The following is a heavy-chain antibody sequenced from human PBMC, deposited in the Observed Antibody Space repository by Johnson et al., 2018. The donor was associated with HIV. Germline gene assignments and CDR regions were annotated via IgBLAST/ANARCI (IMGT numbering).Heavy chain of an antibody. CDR2: ISYDGSNK. V-gene: IGHV3-30*03. J-gene: IGHJ3*02. CDR1: GFTFSSYG. Sequence: QVQLVESGGGVVQPGRSLRLSCAASGFTFSSYGMHWVRQAPGKGLEWVAVISYDGSNKYYADSVKGRFTISRENAKNSLYLQMNSLRAGDTAVYYCARALARLDAFDIWGQGTMVTVSS. CDR3: ARALARLDAFDI.